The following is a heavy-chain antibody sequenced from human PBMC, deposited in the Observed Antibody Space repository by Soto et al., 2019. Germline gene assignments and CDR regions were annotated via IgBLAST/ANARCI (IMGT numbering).Heavy chain of an antibody. CDR1: GVSISSYY. CDR3: ARTDYYYDISGYAPDAFDI. V-gene: IGHV4-59*01. J-gene: IGHJ3*02. CDR2: IYYSGST. D-gene: IGHD3-22*01. Sequence: SETLSLTCTVSGVSISSYYWSWIRQPPGKGLEWIGYIYYSGSTNYNPSLKSRVTISVDTSKNQFSLKLSSVTAADTAVYYCARTDYYYDISGYAPDAFDIWGRGTMVTVSS.